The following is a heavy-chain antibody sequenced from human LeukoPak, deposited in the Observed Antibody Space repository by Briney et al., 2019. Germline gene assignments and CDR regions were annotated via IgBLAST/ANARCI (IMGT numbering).Heavy chain of an antibody. V-gene: IGHV2-5*01. D-gene: IGHD2-2*01. Sequence: SGPTLVNPTQTLTLTCSFSGFSLSSSGVGVGWIRQPPGKALEWLALIYWNDDKRYSPSLKSRLTVTKDTSKNQVVLTMTNMDPVDTATYYCAHVYCSNINCPHYFECWGQGTLVTVSS. CDR2: IYWNDDK. CDR3: AHVYCSNINCPHYFEC. CDR1: GFSLSSSGVG. J-gene: IGHJ4*02.